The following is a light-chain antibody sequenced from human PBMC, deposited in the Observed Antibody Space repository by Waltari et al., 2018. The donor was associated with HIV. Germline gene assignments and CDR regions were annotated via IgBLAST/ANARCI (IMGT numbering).Light chain of an antibody. J-gene: IGLJ2*01. CDR3: ASHAGSKYV. CDR2: DVT. CDR1: RTDGGAYNY. Sequence: QSPLTQPPSAAGSPRQSVTISCTGTRTDGGAYNYFTWFQQHPDQDPKLLIYDVTKRPSGVPDRFSGSKSVHTASLTVSGLQAEDEAYYYCASHAGSKYVFGGGTRLTVL. V-gene: IGLV2-8*01.